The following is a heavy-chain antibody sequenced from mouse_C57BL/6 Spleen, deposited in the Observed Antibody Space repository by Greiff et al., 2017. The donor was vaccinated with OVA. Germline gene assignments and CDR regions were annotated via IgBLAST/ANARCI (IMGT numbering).Heavy chain of an antibody. Sequence: EVKLMESEGGLVQPGSSMKLSCTASGFTFSDYYMAWVRQVPEKGLEWVANINYDGSSTYYLDSLKSRFIFSRDNAKNILYLQTSSLKSEDTATYYCARSTYYGSSYWYCDVWGTGTTVTVSS. CDR1: GFTFSDYY. D-gene: IGHD1-1*01. CDR2: INYDGSST. J-gene: IGHJ1*03. V-gene: IGHV5-16*01. CDR3: ARSTYYGSSYWYCDV.